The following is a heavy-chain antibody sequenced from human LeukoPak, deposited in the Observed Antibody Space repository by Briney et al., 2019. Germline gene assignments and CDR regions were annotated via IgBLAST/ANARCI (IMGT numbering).Heavy chain of an antibody. Sequence: PGGSLRLSCAASGFTFSNAWMSWVRQAPGKGLEWVGRIKSKTDGGTTDYAAPVKGRFTISRDDSKNTLYLQMNSLKTEDTAVYYCTTDRPFGSSGWYELYYYYYMDVWGKGTTVTVSS. J-gene: IGHJ6*03. D-gene: IGHD6-19*01. CDR1: GFTFSNAW. CDR3: TTDRPFGSSGWYELYYYYYMDV. V-gene: IGHV3-15*01. CDR2: IKSKTDGGTT.